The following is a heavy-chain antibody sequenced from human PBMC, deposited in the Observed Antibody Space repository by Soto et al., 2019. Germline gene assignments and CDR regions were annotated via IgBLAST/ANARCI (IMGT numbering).Heavy chain of an antibody. V-gene: IGHV4-4*02. D-gene: IGHD6-19*01. CDR3: ARSFGWYAIDH. J-gene: IGHJ4*02. CDR2: IHHSGST. CDR1: SASIITEQR. Sequence: QMQLQESGPGLVKPSETLSLTCAVSSASIITEQRWTWVRQPPGKGLEWIGEIHHSGSTNNNPSLRGRFTMSVDKSKNQFSLNLNSVTAADTALYYCARSFGWYAIDHWGQGTLVIVSS.